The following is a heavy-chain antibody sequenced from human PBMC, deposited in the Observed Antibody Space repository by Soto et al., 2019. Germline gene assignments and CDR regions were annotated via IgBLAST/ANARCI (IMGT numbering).Heavy chain of an antibody. D-gene: IGHD2-21*01. Sequence: EVQLVESGGGLVQPGRSLRLSCRDSGFNFEDYGMHWVRQAPGKGLEWVSSISWNSEDTGYADSVRGRFTTSRDNAKNSLYLEMNSLRPEDTALYFCGKGIPPEQWSQGTQVTVSS. CDR3: GKGIPPEQ. V-gene: IGHV3-9*01. CDR2: ISWNSEDT. J-gene: IGHJ4*02. CDR1: GFNFEDYG.